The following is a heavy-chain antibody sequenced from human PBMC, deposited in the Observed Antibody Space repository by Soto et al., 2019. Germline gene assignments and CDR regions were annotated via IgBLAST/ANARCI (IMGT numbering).Heavy chain of an antibody. J-gene: IGHJ6*02. CDR2: ISYDGSNK. V-gene: IGHV3-30*18. D-gene: IGHD5-18*01. CDR1: GFTFSSYG. Sequence: PGGSLRLSCAASGFTFSSYGMHWARQAPGKGLEWVAVISYDGSNKYYADSVKGRFTISRDNSKNTLYLQMNSLRAEDTAVYYCAKGTAMAGYYYYGMDVWGQGTTVTVSS. CDR3: AKGTAMAGYYYYGMDV.